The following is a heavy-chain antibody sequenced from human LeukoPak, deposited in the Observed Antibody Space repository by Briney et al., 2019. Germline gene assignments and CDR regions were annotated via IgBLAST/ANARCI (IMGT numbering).Heavy chain of an antibody. CDR3: AKATVAPNY. J-gene: IGHJ4*02. CDR1: GFTFSTYG. V-gene: IGHV3-33*06. Sequence: GGSLRLSCAASGFTFSTYGLHWVRQAPGKGLEWVALIWYDGSKKYYADSVKGRFTISRDNSKNTLYLQMNSLRAEDTAVYYCAKATVAPNYWGQGTLVTVSS. CDR2: IWYDGSKK. D-gene: IGHD5-12*01.